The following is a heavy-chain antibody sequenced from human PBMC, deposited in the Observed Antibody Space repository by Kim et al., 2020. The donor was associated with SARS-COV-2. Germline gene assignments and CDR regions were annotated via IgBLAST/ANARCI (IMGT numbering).Heavy chain of an antibody. Sequence: ASVKVSCKASGYTFTGYYMHWVRQAPGQGLEWMGWINPNSGGTNYAQKFQGWVTMTRDTSISTAYMELSRLRSDDTAVYYCAREYNRGYSSGWYLDYWGQGTLVTVSS. CDR2: INPNSGGT. D-gene: IGHD6-19*01. J-gene: IGHJ4*02. CDR3: AREYNRGYSSGWYLDY. V-gene: IGHV1-2*04. CDR1: GYTFTGYY.